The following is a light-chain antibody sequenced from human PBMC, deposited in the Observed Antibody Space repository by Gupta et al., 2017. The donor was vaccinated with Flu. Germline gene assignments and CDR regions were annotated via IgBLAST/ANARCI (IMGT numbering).Light chain of an antibody. CDR2: EVS. Sequence: QSALTQPASVSGSPGQSITISCTGTSSDVGGYNYVSWYQQHPGKATKLMIYEVSNRPLGVSNRFSGSKSGNTASLTISGLQAEDEADYYCSSYRSKSDLFGTGTKVTVL. CDR3: SSYRSKSDL. CDR1: SSDVGGYNY. J-gene: IGLJ1*01. V-gene: IGLV2-14*01.